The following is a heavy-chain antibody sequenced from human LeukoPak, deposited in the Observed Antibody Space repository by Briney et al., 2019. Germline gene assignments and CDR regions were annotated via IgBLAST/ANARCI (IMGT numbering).Heavy chain of an antibody. CDR1: GFTFSSYG. CDR3: AKDSTGYSSGWSPGDY. V-gene: IGHV3-30*18. J-gene: IGHJ4*02. Sequence: SCKASGFTFSSYGMHWVRQAPGKGLEWVAVISYDGSNKYYADSVKGRFTISRDNSKNTLYLQMNSLRAEDTAVYYCAKDSTGYSSGWSPGDYWGQGTLVTVSS. D-gene: IGHD6-19*01. CDR2: ISYDGSNK.